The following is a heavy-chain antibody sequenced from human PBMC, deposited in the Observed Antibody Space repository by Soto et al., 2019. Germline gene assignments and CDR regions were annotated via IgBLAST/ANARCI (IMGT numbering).Heavy chain of an antibody. J-gene: IGHJ6*02. V-gene: IGHV3-33*01. Sequence: QVHLAESGGGVVQPGSSLRLSCAASGFTFGSYGMHWVRRAPGKGLEWVAVIWYDGSNKYYGDSVKGPFTISKGNPKDSLFLKMNSLRGEDTAVYYCARAVYGDYESYYGMDVWGQGTTVTVSS. CDR3: ARAVYGDYESYYGMDV. D-gene: IGHD4-17*01. CDR1: GFTFGSYG. CDR2: IWYDGSNK.